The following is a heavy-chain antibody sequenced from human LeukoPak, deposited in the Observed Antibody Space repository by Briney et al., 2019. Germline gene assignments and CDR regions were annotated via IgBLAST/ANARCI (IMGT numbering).Heavy chain of an antibody. J-gene: IGHJ5*02. CDR2: IYHSGST. V-gene: IGHV4-4*02. CDR1: GVSISSSNW. Sequence: SETLSLTCAVSGVSISSSNWWHWVRQPPGKGLEWIGEIYHSGSTNYSPSLKSRVTISLDKSENQFSLKLSSVTAADTAVYYCSRLPDPWGQGTLVTVSS. CDR3: SRLPDP.